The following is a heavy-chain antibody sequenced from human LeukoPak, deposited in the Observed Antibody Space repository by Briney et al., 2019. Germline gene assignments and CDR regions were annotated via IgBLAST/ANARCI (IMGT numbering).Heavy chain of an antibody. Sequence: GGSLRLSCAASAFTFSNHAMTWVRQAPGKGLEWVSTISGSGDATWYADSVRGRFTISRDNSKSTLFLQMNSLRAEDTAVYYCAKDVHKSDWYYYMDVWGKGTTVTVSS. D-gene: IGHD3/OR15-3a*01. CDR1: AFTFSNHA. CDR2: ISGSGDAT. V-gene: IGHV3-23*01. J-gene: IGHJ6*03. CDR3: AKDVHKSDWYYYMDV.